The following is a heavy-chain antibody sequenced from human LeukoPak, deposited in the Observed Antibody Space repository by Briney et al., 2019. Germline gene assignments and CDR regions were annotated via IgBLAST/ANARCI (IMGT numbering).Heavy chain of an antibody. CDR3: AELGITMIGGV. CDR1: GFTFSSYA. Sequence: GGSLRLSCAASGFTFSSYAMSWVRQAPGKGLECISGFSGSGGSTYYADSVKGRFTISRDNAKNSLYLQMNSLRAEDTAVYYCAELGITMIGGVWGKGTTATISS. CDR2: FSGSGGST. V-gene: IGHV3-23*01. D-gene: IGHD3-10*02. J-gene: IGHJ6*04.